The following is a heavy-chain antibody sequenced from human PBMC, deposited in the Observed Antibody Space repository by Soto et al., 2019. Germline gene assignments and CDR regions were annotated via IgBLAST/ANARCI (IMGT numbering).Heavy chain of an antibody. CDR1: GGSFSGYY. D-gene: IGHD3-10*01. J-gene: IGHJ6*04. V-gene: IGHV4-34*01. CDR3: ARVRGSRTKMDV. Sequence: SETLSLTCAVYGGSFSGYYWSWIRQPPGKGLEWIGEINHSGSTNYNPSLKSRVTISVDTSKNQFSLKLSSVTAADTAVYYCARVRGSRTKMDVWGKGTTVTVSS. CDR2: INHSGST.